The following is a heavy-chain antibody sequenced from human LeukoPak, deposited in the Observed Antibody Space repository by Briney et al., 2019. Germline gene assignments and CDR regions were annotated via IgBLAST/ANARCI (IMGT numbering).Heavy chain of an antibody. CDR3: AREARGYGSGSYDGFDY. V-gene: IGHV4-59*01. D-gene: IGHD6-19*01. CDR2: IYYGGST. J-gene: IGHJ4*02. Sequence: PSETLSLTCTVSGGSISTYYWSWIRQPPGMGLEWIGYIYYGGSTNYNPSLKSRVTISLDTSNNQFSLNLSAATAADTAICYCAREARGYGSGSYDGFDYWGQGTLVTVSS. CDR1: GGSISTYY.